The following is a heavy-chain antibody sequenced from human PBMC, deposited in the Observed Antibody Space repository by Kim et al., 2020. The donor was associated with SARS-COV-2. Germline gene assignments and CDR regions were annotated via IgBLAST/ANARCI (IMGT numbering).Heavy chain of an antibody. Sequence: ASVKVSCKTSGSIFSTYGITWVRQAPGQGLEWMGWISSHNGDTKYAKSLRGRVTITTDTSTRTVHMEVSSLRSDDTAVYYCARGHGSSGWYNWFEAWGQ. V-gene: IGHV1-18*01. D-gene: IGHD6-25*01. CDR3: ARGHGSSGWYNWFEA. J-gene: IGHJ5*02. CDR1: GSIFSTYG. CDR2: ISSHNGDT.